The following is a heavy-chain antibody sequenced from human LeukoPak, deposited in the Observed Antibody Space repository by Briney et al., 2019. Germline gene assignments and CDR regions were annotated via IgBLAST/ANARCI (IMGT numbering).Heavy chain of an antibody. CDR2: ISGSGGST. V-gene: IGHV3-23*01. CDR3: AEVKVTMVRGVIYYFDY. Sequence: GGSLRLSCAASGFTFSSYAMSWVRQAPGEGLEWVSAISGSGGSTYYADSVKGRFTISRDNSKNTLYLQMNSLRAEDTAVYYCAEVKVTMVRGVIYYFDYWGQGTLVTVSS. CDR1: GFTFSSYA. D-gene: IGHD3-10*01. J-gene: IGHJ4*02.